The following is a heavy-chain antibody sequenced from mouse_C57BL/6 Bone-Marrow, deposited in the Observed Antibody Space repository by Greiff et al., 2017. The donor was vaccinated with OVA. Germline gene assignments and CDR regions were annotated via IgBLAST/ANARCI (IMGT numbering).Heavy chain of an antibody. CDR3: ARGAYYGRYYYAMDY. D-gene: IGHD1-1*01. J-gene: IGHJ4*01. V-gene: IGHV1-55*01. Sequence: VQLQQPGAVLVKPGASVKMSCKASGYTFTSYWITWVKQRPGQGLEWIGDIYPGSGSTNYNEKFKSKATLTVDTSSSTAYMQLSSLTSEDSAVYYCARGAYYGRYYYAMDYWGQGTSVTVSS. CDR1: GYTFTSYW. CDR2: IYPGSGST.